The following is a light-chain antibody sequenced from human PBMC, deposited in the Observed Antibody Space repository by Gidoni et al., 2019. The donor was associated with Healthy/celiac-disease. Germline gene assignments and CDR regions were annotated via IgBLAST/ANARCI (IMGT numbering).Light chain of an antibody. CDR3: GTWDSSLSAV. CDR1: SSNIGNNY. CDR2: DNN. V-gene: IGLV1-51*01. J-gene: IGLJ2*01. Sequence: QSVLTQPPSVSAAPGQKVTISCSGSSSNIGNNYVSWYQQLPGTAPKLLIYDNNKRPSGIPDRFCGSKSGTSATLGITGLQTGDEADYYCGTWDSSLSAVFGGGTKLTVL.